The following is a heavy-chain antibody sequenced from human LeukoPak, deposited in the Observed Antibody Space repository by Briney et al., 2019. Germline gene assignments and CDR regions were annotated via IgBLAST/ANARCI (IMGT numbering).Heavy chain of an antibody. CDR3: ARMTGWELPLVRYYYYYMDV. CDR1: GYTFTSYG. V-gene: IGHV1-18*01. CDR2: ISAYNGNT. J-gene: IGHJ6*03. D-gene: IGHD1-26*01. Sequence: ASVKVSCKASGYTFTSYGISWVRQAPGQGLEWMGWISAYNGNTNYAQKLQGRVTMTTDTSTSTAYMELRSLRSDDTAVYYCARMTGWELPLVRYYYYYMDVWGKGTTVTVSS.